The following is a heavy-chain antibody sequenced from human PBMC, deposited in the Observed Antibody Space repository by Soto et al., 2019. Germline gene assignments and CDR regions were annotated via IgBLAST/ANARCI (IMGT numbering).Heavy chain of an antibody. D-gene: IGHD2-8*01. V-gene: IGHV3-23*01. CDR2: VSLTGDRT. Sequence: GGSLRLSCVASRFSFSSYEMSWVRQAAGKGLEWVSRVSLTGDRTNHAGSVKGRFTVSRDNFKNTLYLEMDSLRPEDTAIYYCARGGGYCTPTSCAIDSWGRGXPVTVYS. CDR3: ARGGGYCTPTSCAIDS. CDR1: RFSFSSYE. J-gene: IGHJ4*02.